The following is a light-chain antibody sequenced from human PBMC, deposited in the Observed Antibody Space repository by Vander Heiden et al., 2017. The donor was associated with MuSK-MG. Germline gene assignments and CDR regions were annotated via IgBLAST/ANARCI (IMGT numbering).Light chain of an antibody. CDR3: HTGGTCLV. Sequence: QLVLTRSPSASASLGASVKLTCPLRSGHGSYALAWHQQQPDKGPRYLMKVNSDGRHAWGDGIPGRFSGSGSVAERYPTISSPQSEDEADYYWHTGGTCLVFGGGTKLTVL. CDR2: VNSDGRH. J-gene: IGLJ2*01. V-gene: IGLV4-69*01. CDR1: SGHGSYA.